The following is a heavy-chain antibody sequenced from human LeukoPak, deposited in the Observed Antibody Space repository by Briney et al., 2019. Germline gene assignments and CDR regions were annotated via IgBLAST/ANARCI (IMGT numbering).Heavy chain of an antibody. CDR1: GGSFSGYY. CDR2: INHSGST. D-gene: IGHD5-18*01. CDR3: ARGAAGYSHG. Sequence: SETLSLTCAVYGGSFSGYYWSWIRQPPGKGLEWIGEINHSGSTNYNPSLKSRVTISVDTSKNQFSLKLSSVTAADTAVYYCARGAAGYSHGWGQGTLVTVSS. J-gene: IGHJ4*02. V-gene: IGHV4-34*01.